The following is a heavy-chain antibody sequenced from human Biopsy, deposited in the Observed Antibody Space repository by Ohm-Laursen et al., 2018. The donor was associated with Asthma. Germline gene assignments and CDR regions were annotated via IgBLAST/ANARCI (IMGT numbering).Heavy chain of an antibody. Sequence: SDTLSLTCTVSGGSITSSSYYWGWIRQPPGKGMEWIGSMYHSGSPYYHPSLKSRATISVDTSKNQFSLKLSSVTAADTAVYYCAREVVSSGFYFDSWGQGTLVTVSS. CDR3: AREVVSSGFYFDS. D-gene: IGHD3-22*01. CDR1: GGSITSSSYY. J-gene: IGHJ4*02. CDR2: MYHSGSP. V-gene: IGHV4-39*07.